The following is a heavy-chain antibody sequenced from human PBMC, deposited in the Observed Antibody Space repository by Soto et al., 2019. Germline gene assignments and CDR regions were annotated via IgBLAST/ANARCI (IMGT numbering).Heavy chain of an antibody. V-gene: IGHV4-4*07. D-gene: IGHD3-3*01. CDR3: ARDNNDFWSLYPLAFDY. CDR2: ISTSGHV. CDR1: GGSLSKYY. Sequence: SETLSLTCSVSGGSLSKYYWNWIRQPAGKGLEWIGRISTSGHVVSKVSLRSRLTMSVDMSNNHFSLKLTSVTAADTAVYYCARDNNDFWSLYPLAFDYWGQGALVTVSS. J-gene: IGHJ4*02.